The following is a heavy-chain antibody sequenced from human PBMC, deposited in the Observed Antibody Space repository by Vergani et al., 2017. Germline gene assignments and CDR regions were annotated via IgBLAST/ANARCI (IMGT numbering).Heavy chain of an antibody. CDR1: GGSFSGYY. Sequence: QVQLQQWGAGLLKPSETLSLTCAVYGGSFSGYYWSWIRQPPGKGLEWIGEINHSGSTNYNPSLKSRVTISVDTSKNQFSLKLSSVTAAGTAVYYCAGGKGGYCSSTSCRGYYYYYMDVWGKGTTVTVSS. D-gene: IGHD2-2*01. CDR3: AGGKGGYCSSTSCRGYYYYYMDV. V-gene: IGHV4-34*01. J-gene: IGHJ6*03. CDR2: INHSGST.